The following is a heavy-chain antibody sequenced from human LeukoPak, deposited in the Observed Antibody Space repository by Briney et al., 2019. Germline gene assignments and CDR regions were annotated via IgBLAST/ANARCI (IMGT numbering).Heavy chain of an antibody. CDR1: GFTFSSYSMN. V-gene: IGHV4-39*02. CDR2: IYYSGST. CDR3: ARLTIAANAFDI. Sequence: GSLRLSCAASGFTFSSYSMNWVRQPPGKGLEWIGSIYYSGSTYYNPSLKSRVTISVDTSKNHFSLRLSSVTAADTAMFYCARLTIAANAFDIWGQGTMVTVSS. J-gene: IGHJ3*02. D-gene: IGHD2-15*01.